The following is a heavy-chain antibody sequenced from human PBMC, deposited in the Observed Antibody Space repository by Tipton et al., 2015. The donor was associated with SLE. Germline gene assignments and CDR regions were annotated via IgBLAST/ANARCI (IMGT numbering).Heavy chain of an antibody. CDR3: ARAGYDATGYFMNYLDY. J-gene: IGHJ4*02. D-gene: IGHD3-22*01. V-gene: IGHV4-59*01. CDR1: GGSITGYH. CDR2: VYYTGTT. Sequence: LRLSCTVSGGSITGYHWSWIRQPPGKGLEWIGYVYYTGTTNYDPSLRSRVTMSADTSRNQFSLRLSSVTTADTAVYYCARAGYDATGYFMNYLDYWGQGALVTVSS.